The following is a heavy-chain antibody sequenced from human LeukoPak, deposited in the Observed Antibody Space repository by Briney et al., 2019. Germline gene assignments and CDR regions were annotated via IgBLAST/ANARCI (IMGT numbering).Heavy chain of an antibody. J-gene: IGHJ5*02. D-gene: IGHD2-2*01. CDR3: VKGGRSSTSCYGNWFDP. CDR2: VSYDGSNK. Sequence: GGSLRLSCAASGFTFSSYGMHWVRQAPGKGLEWVAVVSYDGSNKYYADSVKGRFTISRDNSKNTLYLQMNSLRAEDTAVYHCVKGGRSSTSCYGNWFDPWGQGTLVTVSS. CDR1: GFTFSSYG. V-gene: IGHV3-30*18.